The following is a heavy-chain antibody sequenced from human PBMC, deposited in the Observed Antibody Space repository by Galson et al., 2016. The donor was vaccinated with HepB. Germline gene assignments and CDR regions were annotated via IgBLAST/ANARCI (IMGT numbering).Heavy chain of an antibody. D-gene: IGHD6-19*01. J-gene: IGHJ4*02. CDR3: AKFGNGSGWENCFDY. V-gene: IGHV3-23*01. CDR2: ISGRGGNT. CDR1: GFTFTNYA. Sequence: SLRLSCAASGFTFTNYALSWVRQAPGKGLEWVSSISGRGGNTFYADSVKGRVTISRDNSETTLDLQMNSLRAEDTAVYFCAKFGNGSGWENCFDYWGQGALVTVSS.